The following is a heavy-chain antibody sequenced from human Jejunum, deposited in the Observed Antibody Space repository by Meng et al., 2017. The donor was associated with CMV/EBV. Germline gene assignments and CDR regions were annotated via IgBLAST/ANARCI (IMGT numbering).Heavy chain of an antibody. Sequence: SRGASGFTVSSYAMSWVRHAPGQGLQWVSRIDTGGGITKYADSVKGRFTISRDNSKNTLYLQMNNLRAEDTAVYFCVRVAGTFDYWGQGTQVTVSS. D-gene: IGHD6-19*01. CDR1: GFTVSSYA. V-gene: IGHV3-23*03. CDR3: VRVAGTFDY. CDR2: IDTGGGIT. J-gene: IGHJ4*02.